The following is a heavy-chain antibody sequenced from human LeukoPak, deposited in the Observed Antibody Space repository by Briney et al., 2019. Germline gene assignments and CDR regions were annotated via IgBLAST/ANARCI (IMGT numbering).Heavy chain of an antibody. Sequence: SETLSLTCTVSGVSISSSNSYWGWIRQPPGKGLEWIASISHSGSTYYNPSLKSRVTISVDMSKNQFSLQLSSVTAADTAVYYCGRGERGVDYWGQGTLVTVSS. CDR3: GRGERGVDY. J-gene: IGHJ4*02. V-gene: IGHV4-39*07. D-gene: IGHD2-8*01. CDR2: ISHSGST. CDR1: GVSISSSNSY.